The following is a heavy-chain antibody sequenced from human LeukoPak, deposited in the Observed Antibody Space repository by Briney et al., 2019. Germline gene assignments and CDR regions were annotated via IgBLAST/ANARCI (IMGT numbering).Heavy chain of an antibody. CDR3: AKDRHDFWSGYYIRGWYFDY. CDR1: GFTFSSYW. J-gene: IGHJ4*02. CDR2: INSDGSSM. V-gene: IGHV3-74*01. D-gene: IGHD3-3*01. Sequence: GGSLRLSCAASGFTFSSYWMHWVRQAPGKGLVWVSRINSDGSSMSYADSVKGRFTISRDNSKNTLYLQMNSLRAEDTAVYYCAKDRHDFWSGYYIRGWYFDYWGQGTLVTVSS.